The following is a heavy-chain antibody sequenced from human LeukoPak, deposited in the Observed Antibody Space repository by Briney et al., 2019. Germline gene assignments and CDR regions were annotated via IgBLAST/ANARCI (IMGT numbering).Heavy chain of an antibody. D-gene: IGHD2-2*02. CDR2: IRSKANSYAT. CDR3: TRPLSPAAIGWFDP. J-gene: IGHJ5*02. V-gene: IGHV3-73*01. Sequence: GGSLRLSCAASGFTFSGSDMHWVRQASGKGLEWVGRIRSKANSYATAYAASVKGRFTISRDDSKNTAYLQMNSLKTEDTAVYYCTRPLSPAAIGWFDPWGQGTLVTVSS. CDR1: GFTFSGSD.